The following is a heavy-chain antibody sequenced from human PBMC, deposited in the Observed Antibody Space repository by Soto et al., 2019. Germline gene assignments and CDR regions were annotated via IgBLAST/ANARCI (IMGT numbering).Heavy chain of an antibody. Sequence: EMQLVESGGGLVQPGGSLRLSCAASGFTFSTYAMSWVRQAPGKGLEWVSAISGSGSNTYYADSVKGRFTISRDDSKSTLYLQMNSLRAEDTAVYYCARDPSHSYYTLFYYFDYWGQGTLVTVSS. CDR3: ARDPSHSYYTLFYYFDY. J-gene: IGHJ4*02. D-gene: IGHD1-26*01. CDR1: GFTFSTYA. CDR2: ISGSGSNT. V-gene: IGHV3-23*04.